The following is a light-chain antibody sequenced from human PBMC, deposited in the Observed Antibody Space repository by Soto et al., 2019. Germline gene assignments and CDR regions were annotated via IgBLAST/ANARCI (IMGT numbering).Light chain of an antibody. CDR1: SSDVGGYNY. V-gene: IGLV2-14*01. Sequence: QSALTQPASVSGSPGQSITISCTGTSSDVGGYNYVSWYQQHPGKAPKLMIYDVSNRSSGVSNRFSGSKSGNTASLTISELQAEDEADYYCSSYTSTSTPYVFGTGNKVTVL. J-gene: IGLJ1*01. CDR2: DVS. CDR3: SSYTSTSTPYV.